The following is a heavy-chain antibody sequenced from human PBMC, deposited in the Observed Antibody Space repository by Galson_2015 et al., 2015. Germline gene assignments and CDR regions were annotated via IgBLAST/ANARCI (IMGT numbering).Heavy chain of an antibody. CDR3: ARDPPCYSSSARGDS. CDR2: ISSSSSAL. J-gene: IGHJ4*02. CDR1: GFTFSSYS. V-gene: IGHV3-48*02. Sequence: SLRLSCAASGFTFSSYSMNWVRQAPGKGLEWVSYISSSSSALYYADSVKGRFTISRDNAENSLYLQMNSLRDEDTAVYYCARDPPCYSSSARGDSWGQRTLVTVSS. D-gene: IGHD6-6*01.